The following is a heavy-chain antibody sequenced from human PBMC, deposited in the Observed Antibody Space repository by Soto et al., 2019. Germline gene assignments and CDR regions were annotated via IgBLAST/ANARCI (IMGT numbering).Heavy chain of an antibody. J-gene: IGHJ6*02. D-gene: IGHD6-13*01. V-gene: IGHV5-51*01. CDR3: ARQRSSSSKYYYYYGMDV. CDR2: IYPGDSDT. Sequence: PGESLKISCKGSGCSFTSYWIGWVRQMPGKGLEWMGIIYPGDSDTRYSPSFQGQVTISADKSISTAYLQWSSLKASDTAMYYCARQRSSSSKYYYYYGMDVWGQGTTVTVSS. CDR1: GCSFTSYW.